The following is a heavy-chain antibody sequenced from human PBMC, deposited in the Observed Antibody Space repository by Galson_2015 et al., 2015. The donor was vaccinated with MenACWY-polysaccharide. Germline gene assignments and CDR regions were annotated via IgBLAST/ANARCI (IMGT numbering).Heavy chain of an antibody. CDR2: LSPTTGNT. D-gene: IGHD3-10*01. V-gene: IGHV3-23*01. CDR1: GLTFSSYG. CDR3: AKEAALYGSGNYYDY. J-gene: IGHJ4*02. Sequence: SLRLSCAGSGLTFSSYGMGWVRQAPGKGLEWVSDLSPTTGNTYYADSVRGRFTISRDNSKNTLYLQMDSLRAEDTALYYCAKEAALYGSGNYYDYWGQGTLVTVSS.